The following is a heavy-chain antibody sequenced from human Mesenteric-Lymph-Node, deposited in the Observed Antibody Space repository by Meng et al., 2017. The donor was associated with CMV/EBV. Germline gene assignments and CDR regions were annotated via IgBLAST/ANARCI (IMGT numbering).Heavy chain of an antibody. CDR2: ILRRGGSV. Sequence: GESLKISCAVSGLTFNIHNMKCVRQAPGKGLEWISYILRRGGSVYYADSVKGRFTVSRDNARNTLYLQMNSLRAEDTAVYYCTRDSFDYDSPQDRINSWGQGTLVTVSS. D-gene: IGHD3-22*01. V-gene: IGHV3-48*04. J-gene: IGHJ5*02. CDR3: TRDSFDYDSPQDRINS. CDR1: GLTFNIHN.